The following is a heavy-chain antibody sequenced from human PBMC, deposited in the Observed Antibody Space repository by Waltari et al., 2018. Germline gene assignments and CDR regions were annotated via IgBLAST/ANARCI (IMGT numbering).Heavy chain of an antibody. V-gene: IGHV3-9*01. D-gene: IGHD3-9*01. J-gene: IGHJ6*02. CDR2: ISWNSGSI. CDR3: AKDKNDILTGYSLRPNGMDV. CDR1: GFTFDDYA. Sequence: EVQLVESGGGLVQPGRSLRLSCAASGFTFDDYAMHWVRQAPGKGLEWVSGISWNSGSIGYADSVKGRFTISRDNAKNSLYLQMNSLRAEDTALYYCAKDKNDILTGYSLRPNGMDVWGQGTTVTVSS.